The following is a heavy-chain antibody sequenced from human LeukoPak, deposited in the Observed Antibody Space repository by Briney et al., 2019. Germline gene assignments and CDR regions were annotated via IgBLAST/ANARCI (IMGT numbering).Heavy chain of an antibody. V-gene: IGHV3-66*01. Sequence: PGGSLRLSSADSGFTVSSNYMSWVRQAPGKGLEWVSVSYSGGSKYYADSVKGRFTISRDNSKNPLYLQMNSLRAEDTAVYYCAKALYQLLSGWFDPWGQGTLVTVSS. CDR2: SYSGGSK. CDR3: AKALYQLLSGWFDP. CDR1: GFTVSSNY. D-gene: IGHD2-2*01. J-gene: IGHJ5*02.